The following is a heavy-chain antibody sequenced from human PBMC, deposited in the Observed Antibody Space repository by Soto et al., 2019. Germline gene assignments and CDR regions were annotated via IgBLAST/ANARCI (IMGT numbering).Heavy chain of an antibody. CDR1: GDSISSGDYS. V-gene: IGHV4-61*08. CDR2: IYYSGST. CDR3: ASVTRTCISTSCYRYYYGMDV. D-gene: IGHD2-2*02. Sequence: SETLSLTCAVSGDSISSGDYSWNWIRQPPGKGLEWIGYIYYSGSTNYNPSLKSRVTISVDTSKNQFSLKLSSVTAADTAVYYCASVTRTCISTSCYRYYYGMDVWGQGTTVTVSS. J-gene: IGHJ6*02.